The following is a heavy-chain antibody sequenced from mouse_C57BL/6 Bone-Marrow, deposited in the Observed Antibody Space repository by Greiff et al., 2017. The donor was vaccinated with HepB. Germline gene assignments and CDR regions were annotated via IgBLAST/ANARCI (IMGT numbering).Heavy chain of an antibody. CDR1: GYAFSSSW. V-gene: IGHV1-82*01. CDR3: ALITTVVANYYAMDY. D-gene: IGHD1-1*01. J-gene: IGHJ4*01. Sequence: VKVVESGPELVKPGASVKISCKASGYAFSSSWMNWVKQRPGKGLEWIGRIYPGDGDTNYNGKFKGKATLTADKSSSTAYMQLSSLTSEDSAVYFCALITTVVANYYAMDYWGQGTSVTVSS. CDR2: IYPGDGDT.